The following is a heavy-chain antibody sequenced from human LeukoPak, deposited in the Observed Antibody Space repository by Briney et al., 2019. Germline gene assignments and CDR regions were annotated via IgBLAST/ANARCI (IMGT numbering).Heavy chain of an antibody. V-gene: IGHV3-21*01. Sequence: GGSLRLSCVGSGFTFSTYSIKWVRQAPGKGLEWVSHIGGSGSFIYYADSVKGRFTISRDNAKNSLYLQVKSLRAEDTAVYYCARDSSTPYYYYYMDVWGKGTTLTVSS. D-gene: IGHD6-6*01. CDR1: GFTFSTYS. J-gene: IGHJ6*03. CDR2: IGGSGSFI. CDR3: ARDSSTPYYYYYMDV.